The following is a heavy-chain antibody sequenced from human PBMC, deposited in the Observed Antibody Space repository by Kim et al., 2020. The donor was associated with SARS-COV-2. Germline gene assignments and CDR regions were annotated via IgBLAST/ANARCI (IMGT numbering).Heavy chain of an antibody. D-gene: IGHD3-22*01. J-gene: IGHJ4*02. V-gene: IGHV3-64*01. CDR2: ISSNGGST. CDR1: GFTFSSYA. Sequence: GGSLRLSCAASGFTFSSYAMHWVRQAPGKGLEYVSAISSNGGSTYYANSVKGRFTISRDNSKNTLYLQMGSLRAEDMAVYYCARDRGYYYDSSGYYWLDYWGQGTRVTVSS. CDR3: ARDRGYYYDSSGYYWLDY.